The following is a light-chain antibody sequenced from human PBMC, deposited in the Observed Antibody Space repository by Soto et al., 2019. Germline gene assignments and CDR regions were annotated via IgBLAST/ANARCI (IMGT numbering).Light chain of an antibody. CDR1: QSVSSN. CDR2: GAS. J-gene: IGKJ4*01. V-gene: IGKV3-15*01. Sequence: EIVMTQSPATLSVSPGERATLSCRASQSVSSNLAWYQQKPGQAPRLLIYGASTRATGIPGRFSGSGSGTEFTLTISSLQSEDIAVYYCQQYNNSPALTFGGGTKEHIK. CDR3: QQYNNSPALT.